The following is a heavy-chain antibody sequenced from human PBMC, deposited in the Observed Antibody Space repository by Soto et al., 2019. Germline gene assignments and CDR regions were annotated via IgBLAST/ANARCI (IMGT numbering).Heavy chain of an antibody. Sequence: QLQLVQPEAEVKKPGSSVKFSCKASGGTFGSYAISWVRQAPGQGLEWMGRIMPIPGTANYTQKFQGRGTIAADESTSTAYMELSSLRSEATAVYYCGRSQGSSTSLEIYYYYYDGMDVWGQGTTVTVSS. D-gene: IGHD2-2*01. V-gene: IGHV1-69*11. J-gene: IGHJ6*02. CDR3: GRSQGSSTSLEIYYYYYDGMDV. CDR1: GGTFGSYA. CDR2: IMPIPGTA.